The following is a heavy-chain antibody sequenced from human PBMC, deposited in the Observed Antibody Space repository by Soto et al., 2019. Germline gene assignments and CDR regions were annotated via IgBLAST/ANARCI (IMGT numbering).Heavy chain of an antibody. CDR1: GDSFSSYY. V-gene: IGHV4-59*01. CDR3: ARDSYPWHFED. Sequence: SETLSLTCTVSGDSFSSYYWSWIRQPPGKGLEWIGYISYSGSTKYNPSLKSRVTMSVETSKNQFYLNLTSVTPADTAGYYCARDSYPWHFEDWGHGTLVTLSS. CDR2: ISYSGST. D-gene: IGHD2-21*01. J-gene: IGHJ4*01.